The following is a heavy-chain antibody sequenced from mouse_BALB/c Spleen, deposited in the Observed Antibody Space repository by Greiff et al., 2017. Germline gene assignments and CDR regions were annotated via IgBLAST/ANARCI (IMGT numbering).Heavy chain of an antibody. V-gene: IGHV1-4*02. Sequence: VQGVESAAELARPGASVKMSCKASGYTFTSYTMHWVKQRPGQGLEWIGYINPSSGYTEYNQKFKDKTTLTADKSSSTAYMQLSSLTSEDSAVYYCARRVITTATGDDYWGQGTTLTVSS. J-gene: IGHJ2*01. D-gene: IGHD1-2*01. CDR3: ARRVITTATGDDY. CDR1: GYTFTSYT. CDR2: INPSSGYT.